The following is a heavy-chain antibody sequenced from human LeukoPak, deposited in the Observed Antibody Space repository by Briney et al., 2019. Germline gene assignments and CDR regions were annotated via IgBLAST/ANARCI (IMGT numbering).Heavy chain of an antibody. CDR2: ISSSSSTI. CDR3: ARVKGVLSRGYSYGLDI. J-gene: IGHJ3*02. CDR1: GFTFSDYY. V-gene: IGHV3-11*01. D-gene: IGHD5-18*01. Sequence: PGGSLRLSCEASGFTFSDYYMNWVRQAPGKGLEWVSYISSSSSTIYYADSVKGRFTISRDNAKNSLYLQMNSLRAEDTALYYCARVKGVLSRGYSYGLDIWGQGTMVTVSS.